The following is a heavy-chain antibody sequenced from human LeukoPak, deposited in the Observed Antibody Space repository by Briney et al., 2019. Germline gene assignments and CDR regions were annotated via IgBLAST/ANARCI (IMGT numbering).Heavy chain of an antibody. D-gene: IGHD3-22*01. CDR1: GFTFSSYG. Sequence: TGGSLRLSCAASGFTFSSYGMHWVRQAPGKGLEWVAVIWYDGSNKYYADSVKGRFTISRDNSKNTLYLQMNSLRAEDTAVYYCARDSTQRTSSADYYDSSGYYYGPDYWGQGTLVTVSS. CDR2: IWYDGSNK. V-gene: IGHV3-33*08. CDR3: ARDSTQRTSSADYYDSSGYYYGPDY. J-gene: IGHJ4*02.